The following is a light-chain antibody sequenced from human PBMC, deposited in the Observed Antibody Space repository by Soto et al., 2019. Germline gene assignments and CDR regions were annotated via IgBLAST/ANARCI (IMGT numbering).Light chain of an antibody. CDR3: SSYTSSSTFV. V-gene: IGLV2-18*02. Sequence: QSVLTQPPSVSESPGQSVTISCTGTSSDVGSYNRVSWYQQPPGTAPKLMIYEVSNRPSGVPDRFSGSKSGNTASLTISGLQAEDEADYYCSSYTSSSTFVFGGGTKLTVL. J-gene: IGLJ2*01. CDR1: SSDVGSYNR. CDR2: EVS.